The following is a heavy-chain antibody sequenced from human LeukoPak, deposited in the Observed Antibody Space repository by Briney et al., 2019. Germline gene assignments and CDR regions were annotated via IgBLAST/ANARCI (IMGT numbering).Heavy chain of an antibody. V-gene: IGHV4-34*01. Sequence: SETLSLTCAVYGGSFSGYYWNWIRQPPGKGLEWIGEINPSRSTNYSPSLKSRVTISVDTSKNQFSLKLSSVTAADTAVYYCARGGFGGLRTWFDPWGQGTLVTVSS. CDR3: ARGGFGGLRTWFDP. CDR2: INPSRST. J-gene: IGHJ5*02. CDR1: GGSFSGYY. D-gene: IGHD3-10*01.